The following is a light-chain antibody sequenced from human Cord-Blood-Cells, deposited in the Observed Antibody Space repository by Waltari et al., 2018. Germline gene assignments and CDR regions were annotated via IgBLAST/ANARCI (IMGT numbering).Light chain of an antibody. Sequence: DIQMTQSPSTLSASVGDRVTITCRASQSISSWLDWYQQKPGKAPQLLIYKASSLETGVPSRFSGXXSXXEFTXTISSLXXXXXATXXCQXXNXYSNTFGXXTKXXXK. CDR1: QSISSW. CDR3: QXXNXYSNT. V-gene: IGKV1-5*03. J-gene: IGKJ2*01. CDR2: KAS.